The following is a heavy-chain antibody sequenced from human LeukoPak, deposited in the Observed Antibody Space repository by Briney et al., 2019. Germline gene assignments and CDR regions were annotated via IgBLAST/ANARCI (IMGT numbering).Heavy chain of an antibody. CDR3: GRVRTGNTGSPEYFED. V-gene: IGHV4-4*07. J-gene: IGHJ1*01. CDR2: IYSSGIS. Sequence: SETLSLTCAVSGGSINNYYWSWIRQPAGKGLEWIGRIYSSGISDYNPSLKSRVTMSVDTSKNQFSLRLNSVTAADTAVYFCGRVRTGNTGSPEYFEDWGQGTLVTVSS. CDR1: GGSINNYY. D-gene: IGHD5-12*01.